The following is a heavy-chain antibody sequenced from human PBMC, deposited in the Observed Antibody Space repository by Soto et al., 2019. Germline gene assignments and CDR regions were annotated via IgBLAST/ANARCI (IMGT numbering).Heavy chain of an antibody. CDR1: GGTFRNHV. CDR2: IIPIIGTP. Sequence: SVKVSCKASGGTFRNHVFNWVRQAPGQGLEWMGGIIPIIGTPNYAQKFQGRVTITADASTSTVYLEVSSLRSQDTAVYYCARDLEFRDGNISHPDYWGQGTLVTVSS. D-gene: IGHD3-10*01. J-gene: IGHJ4*02. V-gene: IGHV1-69*13. CDR3: ARDLEFRDGNISHPDY.